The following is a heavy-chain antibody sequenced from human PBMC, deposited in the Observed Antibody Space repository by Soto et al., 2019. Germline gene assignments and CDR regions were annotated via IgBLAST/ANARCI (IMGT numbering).Heavy chain of an antibody. D-gene: IGHD6-25*01. CDR1: SGSISSYY. V-gene: IGHV4-59*01. CDR3: ARDRISAAPPNYYYYGMDV. Sequence: QVQLQESGPGLVKPSETLSLTCTVSSGSISSYYWSWIRQPPGKGLEWIGYIYYSGSTKYNPSLKSRVTKSVDTSKTQFSLKLSSVPAADTAVYYCARDRISAAPPNYYYYGMDVWGQGTTVTVSS. J-gene: IGHJ6*02. CDR2: IYYSGST.